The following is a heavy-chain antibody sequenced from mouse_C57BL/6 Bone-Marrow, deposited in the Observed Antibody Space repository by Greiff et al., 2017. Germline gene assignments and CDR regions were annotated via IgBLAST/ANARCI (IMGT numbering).Heavy chain of an antibody. V-gene: IGHV1-63*01. CDR2: IYPGGGYT. J-gene: IGHJ1*03. Sequence: QVQLQQSGAELVRPGTSVKMSCKASGYTFTNYWIGWAKQRPGHGLEWIGDIYPGGGYTNYNEKFKGKATLTADKSSSPAYMQVSSLTSEDSAIYYCARRDDGYFDVWGTGTTVTVSS. CDR1: GYTFTNYW. CDR3: ARRDDGYFDV. D-gene: IGHD2-3*01.